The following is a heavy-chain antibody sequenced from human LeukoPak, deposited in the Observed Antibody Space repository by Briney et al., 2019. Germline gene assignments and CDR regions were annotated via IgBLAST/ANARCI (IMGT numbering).Heavy chain of an antibody. CDR1: GFTFNDYA. D-gene: IGHD2-8*02. V-gene: IGHV3-9*01. CDR2: IFGKNGAK. J-gene: IGHJ4*02. Sequence: PGGSLRLSCAASGFTFNDYAMHWVRQAPGKGLEWVSGIFGKNGAKGYADSVKGRFTISRDNANNSLYLQMNSLRPDDTALYYCTYDNSPGGLEYWGQGTPVTVSS. CDR3: TYDNSPGGLEY.